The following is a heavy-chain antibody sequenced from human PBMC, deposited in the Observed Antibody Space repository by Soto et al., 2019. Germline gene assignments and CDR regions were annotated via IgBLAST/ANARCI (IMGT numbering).Heavy chain of an antibody. V-gene: IGHV1-69*01. CDR2: IIPIFGTA. D-gene: IGHD5-18*01. J-gene: IGHJ6*02. CDR3: AILLINTAMVPPPYYYGMDV. Sequence: SVKVSCKAAGGTFSCYAISWARRAPGQGAEWMGGIIPIFGTANYAQKFQGRVTITADESTSTAYMELSSLRSEDTAVYYCAILLINTAMVPPPYYYGMDVWGQGTTVTVSS. CDR1: GGTFSCYA.